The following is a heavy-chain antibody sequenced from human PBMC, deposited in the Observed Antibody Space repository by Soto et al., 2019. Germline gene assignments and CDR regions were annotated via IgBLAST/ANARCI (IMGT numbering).Heavy chain of an antibody. CDR2: ISDSGGST. CDR1: GFTFSSDA. V-gene: IGHV3-23*01. CDR3: AKELVEMKAYYFDY. J-gene: IGHJ4*02. D-gene: IGHD6-6*01. Sequence: VGSVRLSCAASGFTFSSDAMSWVRDARGKGLEWVSAISDSGGSTYYTDSVKGRFTISRDTSKNTLYLQMNSLRAADTAVYYCAKELVEMKAYYFDYWGQGILVTVSS.